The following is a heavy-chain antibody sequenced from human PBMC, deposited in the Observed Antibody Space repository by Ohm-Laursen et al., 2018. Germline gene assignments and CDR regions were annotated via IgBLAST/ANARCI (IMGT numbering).Heavy chain of an antibody. CDR1: GFTFDDYA. V-gene: IGHV3-9*01. D-gene: IGHD6-13*01. CDR3: ARDIGSSWRYYYYGMDV. J-gene: IGHJ6*02. Sequence: SLRLSCTAFGFTFDDYAMHWVQQAPGKGLEWVSGISRNSGSIGYADSVKGRFTISRDNAKNSLYLQMNSLRAEDTAVYYCARDIGSSWRYYYYGMDVWGQGTTVTVSS. CDR2: ISRNSGSI.